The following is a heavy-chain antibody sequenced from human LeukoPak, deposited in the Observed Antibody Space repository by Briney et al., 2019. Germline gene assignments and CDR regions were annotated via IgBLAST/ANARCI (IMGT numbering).Heavy chain of an antibody. CDR3: ARAKYCTSTTCYFYD. V-gene: IGHV3-74*01. D-gene: IGHD2-2*01. CDR2: INTDGSST. CDR1: GFTFSNYW. Sequence: GGSLRLSCAASGFTFSNYWMHWVRQGPGKGLVWVARINTDGSSTSHADSVKGRFTISRDNAKNTLYLQMNSLRDEDTAVYYCARAKYCTSTTCYFYDWGQGTLVTVSS. J-gene: IGHJ4*02.